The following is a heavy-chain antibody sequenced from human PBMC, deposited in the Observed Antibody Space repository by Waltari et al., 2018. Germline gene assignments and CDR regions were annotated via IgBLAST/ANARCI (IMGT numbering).Heavy chain of an antibody. Sequence: QVQLQESGPGLVKPSETLSLTCTVPGGSISSYYWSWIRQPAGKGLEWIGRIYTSGSTNYNPSLKSRVTMSVDTSKNQFSLKLSSVTAADTAVYYCARVPYYDILTGYYDAFDIWGQGTMVTVSS. J-gene: IGHJ3*02. CDR3: ARVPYYDILTGYYDAFDI. D-gene: IGHD3-9*01. CDR2: IYTSGST. V-gene: IGHV4-4*07. CDR1: GGSISSYY.